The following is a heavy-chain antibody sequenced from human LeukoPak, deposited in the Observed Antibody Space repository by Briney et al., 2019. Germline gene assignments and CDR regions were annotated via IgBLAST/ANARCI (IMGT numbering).Heavy chain of an antibody. J-gene: IGHJ5*02. V-gene: IGHV3-30*18. CDR1: GFTFSSYG. D-gene: IGHD3-10*02. CDR3: AKRGSIFGKKNWFDP. Sequence: GRSLRLSCAASGFTFSSYGMHWVRQAPGKGLEWVAVISYDGSNKYYADSVKGRSTISRDNSKNTLYLQMNSLRAEDTAVYYCAKRGSIFGKKNWFDPWGQGTLVTVSS. CDR2: ISYDGSNK.